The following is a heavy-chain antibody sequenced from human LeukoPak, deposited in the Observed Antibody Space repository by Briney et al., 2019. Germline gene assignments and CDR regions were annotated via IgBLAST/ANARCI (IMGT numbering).Heavy chain of an antibody. J-gene: IGHJ5*02. CDR2: INHSGNT. CDR3: AGRIAARHRAPFDP. D-gene: IGHD6-6*01. CDR1: GASISSDY. V-gene: IGHV4-34*01. Sequence: SETLSLTCTVSGASISSDYWSWIRQPPGKGLEWIGEINHSGNTKYNPSLKSRVTISVDTSKNQFSLQLSSVTAADTAVYYCAGRIAARHRAPFDPWGQGTLVTVSS.